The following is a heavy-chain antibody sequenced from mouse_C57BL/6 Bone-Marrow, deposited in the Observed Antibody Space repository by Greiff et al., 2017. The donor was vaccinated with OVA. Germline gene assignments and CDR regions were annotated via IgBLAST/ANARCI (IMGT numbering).Heavy chain of an antibody. CDR2: SRNKANDYTT. J-gene: IGHJ3*01. CDR1: GFTFSDFY. Sequence: EVQRVESGGGLVQSGRSLRLSCAPSGFTFSDFYMEWVRQAPGKGLEWIAASRNKANDYTTEYSASVKGRFIVSRDTSQSILYLQMNALRAEDTAIYYCARDADYSNYGFAYWGQGTLVTVSA. CDR3: ARDADYSNYGFAY. D-gene: IGHD2-5*01. V-gene: IGHV7-1*01.